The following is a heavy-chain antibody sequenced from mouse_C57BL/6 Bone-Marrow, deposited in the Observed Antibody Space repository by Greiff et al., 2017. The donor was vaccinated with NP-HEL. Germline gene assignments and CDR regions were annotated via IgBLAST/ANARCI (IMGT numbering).Heavy chain of an antibody. CDR1: GYSITSGYY. CDR2: ISYDGSN. Sequence: ESGPGLVKPSQSLSLTCSVTGYSITSGYYWNWIRQFPGNKLEWMGYISYDGSNNYNPSLKNRISITRDTSKNQFFLKLNSVTTEDTATYYCARESYDYDYDYWGQGTTLTVSS. V-gene: IGHV3-6*01. J-gene: IGHJ2*01. CDR3: ARESYDYDYDY. D-gene: IGHD2-4*01.